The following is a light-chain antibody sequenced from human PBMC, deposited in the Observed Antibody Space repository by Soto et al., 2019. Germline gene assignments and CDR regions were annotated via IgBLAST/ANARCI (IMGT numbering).Light chain of an antibody. J-gene: IGKJ1*01. CDR1: QIFSSSY. V-gene: IGKV3-20*01. Sequence: EIVLTQSPGTLSLSPGERATLSCRASQIFSSSYVAWYQQKPGQAPRLLIYGASSRATGIPDRFSVSGSGTDFTLTISRLEPEDIAVYYCQQYGNSPPTFGQGTKVEIK. CDR2: GAS. CDR3: QQYGNSPPT.